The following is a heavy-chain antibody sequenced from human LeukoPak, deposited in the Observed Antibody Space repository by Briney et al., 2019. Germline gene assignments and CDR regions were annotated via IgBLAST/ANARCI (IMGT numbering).Heavy chain of an antibody. CDR1: GYTFTSYA. D-gene: IGHD6-6*01. CDR2: INTNTGNP. J-gene: IGHJ6*03. Sequence: ASVKVSCKASGYTFTSYAMNWVRQAPGQGLKWMGWINTNTGNPTYAQGFTGRFVFSLDTSVSTAYLQISSLKAEDTAVYYCASSRIAARRGYYYYYMDVWGKGTTVTVSS. CDR3: ASSRIAARRGYYYYYMDV. V-gene: IGHV7-4-1*02.